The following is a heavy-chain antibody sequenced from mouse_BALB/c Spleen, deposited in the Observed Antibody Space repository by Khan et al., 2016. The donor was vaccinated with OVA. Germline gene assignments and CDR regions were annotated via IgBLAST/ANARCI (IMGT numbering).Heavy chain of an antibody. CDR3: VRSGYGSFAF. Sequence: VQLQQSGPELVKPGASVKISCKASGYTFTDYNMDWVKQSHGKSLEWIGYIYPNTGDTGYNQKFKTKATLTVDSSSSTAYMELRSLTSEDSAVYYCVRSGYGSFAFWGQGTLVTVSA. CDR2: IYPNTGDT. J-gene: IGHJ3*01. D-gene: IGHD1-2*01. CDR1: GYTFTDYN. V-gene: IGHV1S29*02.